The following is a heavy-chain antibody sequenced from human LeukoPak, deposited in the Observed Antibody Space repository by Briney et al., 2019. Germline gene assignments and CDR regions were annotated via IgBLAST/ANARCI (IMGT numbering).Heavy chain of an antibody. J-gene: IGHJ6*04. CDR3: ARQSCSSTSCYVGGYYYYGMDV. Sequence: GESLKISCKGSGYSFTSYWIGWVRQMPGKGLEWMGIIYPGDSDTRYSPSFQGQVTVSADKSISTAYLQWSSLKASDTATYYCARQSCSSTSCYVGGYYYYGMDVWGKGTTVTVSS. CDR2: IYPGDSDT. D-gene: IGHD2-2*01. CDR1: GYSFTSYW. V-gene: IGHV5-51*01.